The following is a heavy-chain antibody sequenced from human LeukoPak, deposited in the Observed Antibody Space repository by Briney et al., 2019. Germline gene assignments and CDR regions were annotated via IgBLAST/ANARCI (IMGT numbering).Heavy chain of an antibody. CDR1: GGSISSSSYY. Sequence: PSETLPLTCTVSGGSISSSSYYWGWIRQPPGKGLEWIGSIYYSGSTYYNPSLKSRVTISVDTSKNQFSLKLSSVTAADTAVYYCASPPGDYWGQGTLVTVSS. J-gene: IGHJ4*02. CDR3: ASPPGDY. CDR2: IYYSGST. V-gene: IGHV4-39*01.